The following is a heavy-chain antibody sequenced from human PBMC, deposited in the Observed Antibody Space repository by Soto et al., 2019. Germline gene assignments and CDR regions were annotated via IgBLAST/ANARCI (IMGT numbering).Heavy chain of an antibody. CDR1: GDSISSYY. CDR2: IHYSGST. CDR3: ARSAEYDSSGYYYLNWFDP. Sequence: SETLSLTCTVSGDSISSYYWIWIRQPPGKGLEWIGYIHYSGSTNYNPSLKSRVTISVDTSKNQFSLKLSSVTAADTAVYYCARSAEYDSSGYYYLNWFDPWGQGTLVTVSS. J-gene: IGHJ5*02. V-gene: IGHV4-59*12. D-gene: IGHD3-22*01.